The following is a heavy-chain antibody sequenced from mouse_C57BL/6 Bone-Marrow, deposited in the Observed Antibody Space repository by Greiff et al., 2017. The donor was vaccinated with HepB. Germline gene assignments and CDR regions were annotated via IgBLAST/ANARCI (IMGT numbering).Heavy chain of an antibody. Sequence: VQLKESEGGLVQPGSSMKLSCTASGFTFSDYYMAWVRQVPEKGLEWVANINYDGSSTYYLDSLKSRFIISRDNAKNILYLQMSSLKSEDTATYYCARDYGSSYWYFDVWGTGTTVTVSS. CDR2: INYDGSST. CDR3: ARDYGSSYWYFDV. D-gene: IGHD1-1*01. J-gene: IGHJ1*03. CDR1: GFTFSDYY. V-gene: IGHV5-16*01.